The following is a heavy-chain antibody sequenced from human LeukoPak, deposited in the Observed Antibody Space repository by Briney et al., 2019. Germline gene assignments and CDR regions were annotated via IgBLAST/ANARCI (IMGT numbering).Heavy chain of an antibody. V-gene: IGHV3-23*01. CDR2: ISGSGGST. Sequence: GGSLRLSCAASGFTFSSYAMSWVRQAPGKGLEWVSAISGSGGSTYYADSVKGRFTISRDNSKNTLYPQMNSLRAEDTAVYYCAKDKQLWLENDYWGQGTLVTVSS. J-gene: IGHJ4*02. CDR1: GFTFSSYA. CDR3: AKDKQLWLENDY. D-gene: IGHD5-18*01.